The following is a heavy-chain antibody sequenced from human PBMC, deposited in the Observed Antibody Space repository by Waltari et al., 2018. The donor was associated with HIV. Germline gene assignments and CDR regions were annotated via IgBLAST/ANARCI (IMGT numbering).Heavy chain of an antibody. V-gene: IGHV4-34*01. D-gene: IGHD4-17*01. J-gene: IGHJ6*02. CDR1: VGSFIGYF. CDR2: IYHSGAS. CDR3: ARLRWDASFYYGLDV. Sequence: QVQLHQWAAGRLQLSAALSPSCALDVGSFIGYFWTWIRQPPGKGLQWIAEIYHSGASNYNPSLKSRVTISVDTSKNQFSLKLRSVTAADTAVYYCARLRWDASFYYGLDVWGQGTTVTVSS.